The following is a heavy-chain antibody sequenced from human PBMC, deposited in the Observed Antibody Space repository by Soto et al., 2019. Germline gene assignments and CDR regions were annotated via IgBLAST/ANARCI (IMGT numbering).Heavy chain of an antibody. D-gene: IGHD3-3*01. J-gene: IGHJ4*02. CDR3: ATLVGPLWSGYDQSNY. CDR2: IIPIFGTA. V-gene: IGHV1-69*06. CDR1: GGTFSSYA. Sequence: SVKVSCKASGGTFSSYAISWVRQAPGQGLEWMGGIIPIFGTANYAQKFQGRVTITADKSTSTAYMELSSLRSEDTAVYYCATLVGPLWSGYDQSNYWGQGTLVTVSS.